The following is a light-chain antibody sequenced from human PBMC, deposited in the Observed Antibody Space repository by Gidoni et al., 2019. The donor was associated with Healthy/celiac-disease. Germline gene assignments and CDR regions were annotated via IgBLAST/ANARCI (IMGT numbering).Light chain of an antibody. V-gene: IGKV3-11*01. CDR1: QSVSSY. Sequence: EIVLTQSPATLSLSPGERATLSCRASQSVSSYLAWYQQKPGQAPRLLIYDASNRATGIPARFSGSGSGTDFTLTISSLEPEDFAVYYCQQRSNWPRIFTFGPXTKVDIK. CDR2: DAS. J-gene: IGKJ3*01. CDR3: QQRSNWPRIFT.